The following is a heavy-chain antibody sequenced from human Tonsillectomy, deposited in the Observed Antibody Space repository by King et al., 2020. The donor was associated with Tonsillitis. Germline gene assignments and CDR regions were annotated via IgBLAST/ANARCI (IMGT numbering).Heavy chain of an antibody. V-gene: IGHV4-59*01. Sequence: VQLQESGPGLVKPSEPLSLTCSISGGSISNFFWTWIRETPEKGLEWIGHAFYSGITNYNPSLNGRATVSLDTSKNQFSLNLTSVTAADTAVYYCARGSYSSYYWFGPWGQGRLVTVSS. D-gene: IGHD6-6*01. CDR2: AFYSGIT. CDR3: ARGSYSSYYWFGP. CDR1: GGSISNFF. J-gene: IGHJ5*02.